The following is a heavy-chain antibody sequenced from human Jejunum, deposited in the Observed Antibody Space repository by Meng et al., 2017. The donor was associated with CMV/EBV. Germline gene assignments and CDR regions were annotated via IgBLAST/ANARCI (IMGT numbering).Heavy chain of an antibody. V-gene: IGHV3-30-3*01. CDR1: FTLHNYN. Sequence: FTLHNYNMHWVRQVPGKGLEWVTVITTDATSAYYIDSVRDRFTIFRDNSKNSMSLLMTRLRSEDTAIYFCARGYYDSTGRILYYFDSWGQGTLVTVSS. J-gene: IGHJ4*02. D-gene: IGHD3-9*01. CDR3: ARGYYDSTGRILYYFDS. CDR2: ITTDATSA.